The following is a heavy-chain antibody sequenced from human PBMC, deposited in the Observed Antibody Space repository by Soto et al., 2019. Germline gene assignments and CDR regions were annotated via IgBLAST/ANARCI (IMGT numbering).Heavy chain of an antibody. CDR2: IFSNDEK. D-gene: IGHD3-22*01. V-gene: IGHV2-26*01. Sequence: ESGPTLVNPTETLTLTCTVSGFSLSNARMGVSWIRQPPGKALEWLAHIFSNDEKSYSTSLKSRLTISKDTYKSQVVLTMTNMDPVDTATYYCARIPNYYDRTFDYWGQGTLVTVSS. J-gene: IGHJ4*02. CDR1: GFSLSNARMG. CDR3: ARIPNYYDRTFDY.